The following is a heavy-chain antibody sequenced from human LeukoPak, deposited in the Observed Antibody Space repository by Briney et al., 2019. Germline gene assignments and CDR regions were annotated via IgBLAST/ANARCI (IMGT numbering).Heavy chain of an antibody. CDR1: GFTFSDYY. J-gene: IGHJ4*02. V-gene: IGHV3-11*01. Sequence: GGSLRLSCAASGFTFSDYYMTWIRQAPGKGLAWVSYISSTSTTIYYADSVKGRFTISRDNAKNSVYLQMNSLGAEDTAVYYCVRHYCRDIYCPLLDYWGQGTLVTVSS. CDR2: ISSTSTTI. D-gene: IGHD2-15*01. CDR3: VRHYCRDIYCPLLDY.